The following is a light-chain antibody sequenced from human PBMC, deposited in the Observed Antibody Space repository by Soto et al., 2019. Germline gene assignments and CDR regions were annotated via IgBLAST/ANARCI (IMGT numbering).Light chain of an antibody. Sequence: SYELTQPPSVSGSPGQTARITCSGDALSKQFGYWYQQKPGQAPVLMICKDTERPSGIPERFSGSSSGTTVTLTISGVQAEDEGDYYCQSDDSSGTYVFGSGTKLTVL. J-gene: IGLJ1*01. V-gene: IGLV3-25*02. CDR1: ALSKQF. CDR3: QSDDSSGTYV. CDR2: KDT.